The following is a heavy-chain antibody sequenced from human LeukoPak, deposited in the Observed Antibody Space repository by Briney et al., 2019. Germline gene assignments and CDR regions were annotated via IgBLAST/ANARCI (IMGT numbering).Heavy chain of an antibody. D-gene: IGHD6-19*01. Sequence: KPSETLSLTCAVYGGSFSGYYWSWIRQPPGKGLGWIGEINHSGSTNYNPSLKSRVTISVDTSKNQFSLKLRSVTAADTAVYYCARGRVPSSGWYGFFFGFDPWGQGTLVTVSS. V-gene: IGHV4-34*01. CDR2: INHSGST. CDR1: GGSFSGYY. J-gene: IGHJ5*02. CDR3: ARGRVPSSGWYGFFFGFDP.